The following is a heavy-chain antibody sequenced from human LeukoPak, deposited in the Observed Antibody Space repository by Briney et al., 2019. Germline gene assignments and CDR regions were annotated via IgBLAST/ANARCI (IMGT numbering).Heavy chain of an antibody. J-gene: IGHJ4*02. CDR1: DDSVSSDNYY. V-gene: IGHV4-61*01. CDR3: ARSPSGYRFDS. Sequence: PSETLSLTCTVSDDSVSSDNYYRSWIRQPPGKGLEWIGYVYYSGSTNYNPSLKSRVTISVDTSKNQFSLKLSSVTAADTAVYFCARSPSGYRFDSWGQGTLVTVSS. D-gene: IGHD3-22*01. CDR2: VYYSGST.